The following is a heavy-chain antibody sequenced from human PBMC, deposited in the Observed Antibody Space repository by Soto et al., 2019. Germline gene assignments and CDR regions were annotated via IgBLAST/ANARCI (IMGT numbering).Heavy chain of an antibody. CDR2: IYYSGST. CDR3: ARDGMRTGYYGIDV. J-gene: IGHJ6*02. Sequence: SETLSLTCTVSGGSVSSGSYYWSWIRQPPGKGLEWIGYIYYSGSTNYNPSLKSRVTISVDTSKNQFSLKLSSVTAADTAVYYCARDGMRTGYYGIDVWGQGTTVTVSS. V-gene: IGHV4-61*01. CDR1: GGSVSSGSYY. D-gene: IGHD1-26*01.